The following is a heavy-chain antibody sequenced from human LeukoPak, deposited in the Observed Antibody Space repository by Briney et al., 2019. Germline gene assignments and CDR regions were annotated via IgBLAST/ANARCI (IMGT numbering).Heavy chain of an antibody. V-gene: IGHV3-53*01. CDR1: GFTVSSNY. Sequence: PGGSLRLSCAASGFTVSSNYMSWVRQAPGKGLEWVSVIYSGGSTYYADSVKGRFTISRDNSKNTLYLQMNSLRAEDTAAYYCARESSSTTSRGYYYYGMDVWGQGTTVTVSS. D-gene: IGHD2-2*01. CDR3: ARESSSTTSRGYYYYGMDV. J-gene: IGHJ6*02. CDR2: IYSGGST.